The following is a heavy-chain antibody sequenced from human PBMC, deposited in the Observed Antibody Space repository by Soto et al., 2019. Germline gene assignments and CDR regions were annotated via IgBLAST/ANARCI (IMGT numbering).Heavy chain of an antibody. D-gene: IGHD2-15*01. J-gene: IGHJ6*02. CDR1: GFTFSDYY. V-gene: IGHV3-11*01. CDR2: ISSSGSTI. CDR3: AGDKGRSGGEDYYYGMDV. Sequence: GGSLRLSCAASGFTFSDYYMSWIRQAPGKGLEWVSYISSSGSTIYYADSVKGRFTISRDNAKNSLYLQMNSLRAEDTAVYYCAGDKGRSGGEDYYYGMDVWGQGTTVTVSS.